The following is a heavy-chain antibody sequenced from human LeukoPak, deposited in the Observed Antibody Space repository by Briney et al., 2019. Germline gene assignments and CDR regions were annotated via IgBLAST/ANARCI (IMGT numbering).Heavy chain of an antibody. CDR2: ISSSGSTI. Sequence: GGSLRLSCAASGFTFSSYEMNWVRQAPGKGLEWVSYISSSGSTIYYADAVKVRFTISRDNAKNSLYLQMNSLRAEDTAVYYCATVGAIFDYWGQGTLVTVSS. J-gene: IGHJ4*02. CDR3: ATVGAIFDY. CDR1: GFTFSSYE. D-gene: IGHD1-26*01. V-gene: IGHV3-48*03.